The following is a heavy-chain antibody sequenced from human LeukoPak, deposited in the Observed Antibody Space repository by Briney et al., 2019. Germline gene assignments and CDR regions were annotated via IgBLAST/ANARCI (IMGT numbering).Heavy chain of an antibody. D-gene: IGHD6-19*01. CDR3: AKGEHSTGWYLDAFDI. CDR1: GFTFNSYA. Sequence: GGSLRLSCAASGFTFNSYAMNWVRQAPGKGLEWVSGISGSGSSTYYAESVKGRFTISRDNSQNTMYLQMNSLRAEDTAVYYCAKGEHSTGWYLDAFDIWGQGTMVTVSS. J-gene: IGHJ3*02. V-gene: IGHV3-23*01. CDR2: ISGSGSST.